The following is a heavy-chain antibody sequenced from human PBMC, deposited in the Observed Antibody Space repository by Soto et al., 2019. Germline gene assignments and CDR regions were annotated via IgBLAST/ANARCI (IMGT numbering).Heavy chain of an antibody. CDR2: ISSSGSTI. J-gene: IGHJ6*02. CDR3: ARAARRGFYYYYGMDV. V-gene: IGHV3-48*03. CDR1: GFTFSSYE. Sequence: PGGSLRLSCAACGFTFSSYEMNWVRQAPGKGVEWVSYISSSGSTIYYADSVKGRFTISRDNAKNSLYLQMNSLRAEDTAVYYCARAARRGFYYYYGMDVWGQGTTVTVSS. D-gene: IGHD6-6*01.